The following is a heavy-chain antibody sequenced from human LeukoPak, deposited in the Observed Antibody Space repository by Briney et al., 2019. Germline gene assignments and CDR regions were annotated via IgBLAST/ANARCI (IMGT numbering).Heavy chain of an antibody. V-gene: IGHV1-69*05. CDR1: GGTFSSYA. CDR3: ARGDIVVVPAAGLDYYYYMDV. J-gene: IGHJ6*03. D-gene: IGHD2-2*01. CDR2: IIPNFGTA. Sequence: SVKVSCKASGGTFSSYAISWVRQAPGQGLEWMGGIIPNFGTANSAQKFQGRVTITTDESTSTAYMGLSSLRSEDTAVYYCARGDIVVVPAAGLDYYYYMDVWGKGTTVTVSS.